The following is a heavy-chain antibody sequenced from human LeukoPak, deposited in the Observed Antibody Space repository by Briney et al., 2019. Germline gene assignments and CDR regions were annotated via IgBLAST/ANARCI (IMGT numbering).Heavy chain of an antibody. Sequence: PGGSLRLSCAASGFTFNTYAMSWVRQAPGKGLEWVSAISGSGDSTYYADSVKGRFTISRDNSKNTLYLQMNSLRAEDTVVYYCAKRYFGNYYFDSWGQGTLVTVSS. J-gene: IGHJ4*02. V-gene: IGHV3-23*01. CDR2: ISGSGDST. CDR1: GFTFNTYA. D-gene: IGHD3-9*01. CDR3: AKRYFGNYYFDS.